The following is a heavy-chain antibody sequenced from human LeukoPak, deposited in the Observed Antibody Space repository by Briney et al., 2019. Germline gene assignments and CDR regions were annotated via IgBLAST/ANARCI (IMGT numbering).Heavy chain of an antibody. CDR3: TRGAGRLIDY. CDR1: DDSISDYY. D-gene: IGHD3-16*01. Sequence: LSETLSLTCTVSDDSISDYYRGWIRQPPGKGLEWIGYIHNSGTSTYNLSLKSRVTISADTSKNQFSLKLNSMTTADTAVYYCTRGAGRLIDYWGQGILVTVSS. CDR2: IHNSGTS. J-gene: IGHJ4*02. V-gene: IGHV4-59*01.